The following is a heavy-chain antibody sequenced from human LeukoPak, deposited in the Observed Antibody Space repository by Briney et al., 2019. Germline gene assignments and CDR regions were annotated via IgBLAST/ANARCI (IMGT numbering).Heavy chain of an antibody. CDR2: ISSSSSYI. J-gene: IGHJ4*02. Sequence: GGSLRLSCAASGFTFSSYSMNWVRQAPGKGLEWVSSISSSSSYIYYADSVKGRFTISRDNGKNSLYLQMNSLRAEDTALYYCARDYDSSGYCAADWGQGTLVTVSS. CDR1: GFTFSSYS. CDR3: ARDYDSSGYCAAD. D-gene: IGHD3-22*01. V-gene: IGHV3-21*04.